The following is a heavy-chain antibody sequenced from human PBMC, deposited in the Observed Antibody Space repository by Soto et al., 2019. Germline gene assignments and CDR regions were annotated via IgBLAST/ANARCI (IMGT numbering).Heavy chain of an antibody. CDR1: GFSFSSYA. CDR2: ISARGGSS. V-gene: IGHV3-23*01. Sequence: EVQLLESGGDLVQPGGSLRLACAASGFSFSSYAMVWVRQAPGKGLEWVSVISARGGSSYFADSVKGRFTISRDNSKNVLSLEMNSLRAEDTAIYFCAKGSIEYSASVDHWGHGTRVLVSS. CDR3: AKGSIEYSASVDH. J-gene: IGHJ4*01. D-gene: IGHD5-12*01.